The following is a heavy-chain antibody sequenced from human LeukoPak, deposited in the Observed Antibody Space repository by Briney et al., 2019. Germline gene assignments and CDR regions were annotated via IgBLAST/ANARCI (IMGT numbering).Heavy chain of an antibody. Sequence: ASVKVSCKASGGTFSSYAISWARQAPGQGLEWMGGIIPIFGTANYAQKFQGRVTITADESTSTAYMELSSLRSEDTAVYYCARLGGDGYNTDYWGQGTLVTVSS. J-gene: IGHJ4*02. CDR2: IIPIFGTA. D-gene: IGHD5-24*01. CDR3: ARLGGDGYNTDY. V-gene: IGHV1-69*13. CDR1: GGTFSSYA.